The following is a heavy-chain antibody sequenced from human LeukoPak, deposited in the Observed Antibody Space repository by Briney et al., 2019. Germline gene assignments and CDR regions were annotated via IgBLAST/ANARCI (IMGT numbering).Heavy chain of an antibody. J-gene: IGHJ6*02. Sequence: GGSLRLSCAASGFTFSSYSMNWVRQAPGKGLEWVSSISSSSSYIYYADSVKGRFTISRDNAKMSLYLQMNSLRAEDTAVYYCARDQTRWYFSNYYGMDVWGQGTTVTVSS. V-gene: IGHV3-21*01. CDR1: GFTFSSYS. CDR2: ISSSSSYI. CDR3: ARDQTRWYFSNYYGMDV. D-gene: IGHD6-13*01.